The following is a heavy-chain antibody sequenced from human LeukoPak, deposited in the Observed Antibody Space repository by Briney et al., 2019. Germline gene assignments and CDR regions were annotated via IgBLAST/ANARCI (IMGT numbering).Heavy chain of an antibody. V-gene: IGHV1-2*02. CDR2: INPNSGGT. CDR1: GYIFTGYY. J-gene: IGHJ4*02. D-gene: IGHD2-2*01. CDR3: ARAGCSSTSCYFDF. Sequence: ASVKVSCKASGYIFTGYYIHWVRQAPGQGLEWMGWINPNSGGTSYAQKFQGRVTMTRDTSISTAYMELSSLRSDDTAVYYCARAGCSSTSCYFDFWGQGTLVTVSS.